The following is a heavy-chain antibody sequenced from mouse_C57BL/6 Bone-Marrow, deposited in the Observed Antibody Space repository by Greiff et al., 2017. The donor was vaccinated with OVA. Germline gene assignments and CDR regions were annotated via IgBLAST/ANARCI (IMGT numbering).Heavy chain of an antibody. Sequence: VQLQQSGAELMKPGASVKLSCKATGYTFTGYWIEWVKQRPGHGLEWIGEILPGSGSTNYNVKFKGKATFTADTSSNTAYMQLSSLTTEDSAIYYCARVSSYEYWYFDVWGTGTTVTVSS. D-gene: IGHD1-1*01. V-gene: IGHV1-9*01. CDR2: ILPGSGST. CDR3: ARVSSYEYWYFDV. CDR1: GYTFTGYW. J-gene: IGHJ1*03.